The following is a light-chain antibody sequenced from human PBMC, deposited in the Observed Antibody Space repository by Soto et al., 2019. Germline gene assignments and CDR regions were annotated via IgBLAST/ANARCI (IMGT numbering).Light chain of an antibody. Sequence: SALTQPPSASGSPGQSVSISCTGTSSDVGGQNYVSWYQQHPGKAPKLIIYAVTERPSGVPDRFSGSKSGNTASLTVSGLQTEDEADYYCSSHAGNNNYAFGTGTKVTVL. CDR1: SSDVGGQNY. CDR3: SSHAGNNNYA. V-gene: IGLV2-8*01. CDR2: AVT. J-gene: IGLJ1*01.